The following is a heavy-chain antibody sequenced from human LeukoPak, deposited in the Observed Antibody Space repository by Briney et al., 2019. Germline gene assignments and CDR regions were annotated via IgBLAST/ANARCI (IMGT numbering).Heavy chain of an antibody. CDR1: GGSISSYY. CDR3: ARHKYSGYDYYGMDV. D-gene: IGHD1-26*01. Sequence: SETLSLTCTVSGGSISSYYWSWIRQPPGKGLEWIGYIYYSGSTNYNPSLKSRVTISVDTSKNQFSLKLSSVTAADTAVYYCARHKYSGYDYYGMDVWGQGTTVTVPS. CDR2: IYYSGST. V-gene: IGHV4-59*08. J-gene: IGHJ6*02.